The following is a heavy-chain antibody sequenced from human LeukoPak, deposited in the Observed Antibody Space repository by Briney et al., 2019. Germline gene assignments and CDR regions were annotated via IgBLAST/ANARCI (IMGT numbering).Heavy chain of an antibody. CDR2: IYSGGST. CDR3: AARRYSGYAYYFDY. V-gene: IGHV3-53*01. D-gene: IGHD5-12*01. J-gene: IGHJ4*02. CDR1: GFTVSSNY. Sequence: PGGSLRLSCAASGFTVSSNYMSWVRQAPGKGLEWVSVIYSGGSTYYADSVKGRFTISRDNSKNTLYLQMNSLRAKDTAVYYCAARRYSGYAYYFDYWGQGTLVTVSS.